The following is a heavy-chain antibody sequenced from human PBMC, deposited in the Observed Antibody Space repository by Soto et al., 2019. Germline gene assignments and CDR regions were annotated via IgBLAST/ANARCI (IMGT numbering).Heavy chain of an antibody. CDR3: ARRVSQQLLFFDY. CDR1: GGSFSGYY. Sequence: SETLSLTCAVYGGSFSGYYWSWIRQPPGKGLEWIGEINHSGSTNYNPSLKSRVTISVDTSKNQFSLKLSSVTAADTAVYYCARRVSQQLLFFDYWGQGTLVTVSS. D-gene: IGHD6-13*01. J-gene: IGHJ4*02. V-gene: IGHV4-34*01. CDR2: INHSGST.